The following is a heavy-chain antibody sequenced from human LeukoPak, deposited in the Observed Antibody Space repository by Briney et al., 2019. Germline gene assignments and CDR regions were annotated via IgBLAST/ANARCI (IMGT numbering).Heavy chain of an antibody. J-gene: IGHJ4*02. CDR2: INPNSGVT. V-gene: IGHV1-2*02. CDR3: AILTAAINYLDS. D-gene: IGHD6-25*01. Sequence: ASVKVSCKASGYTFTGYYLHWVRQAPGQGLEWMGWINPNSGVTSSAQRFQGRVTMTRDTSISTAYMELSRLRSDDTAVYYCAILTAAINYLDSWGQGTLVTVSS. CDR1: GYTFTGYY.